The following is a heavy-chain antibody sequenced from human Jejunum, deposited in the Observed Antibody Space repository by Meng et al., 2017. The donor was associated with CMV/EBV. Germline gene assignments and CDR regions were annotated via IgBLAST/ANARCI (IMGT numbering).Heavy chain of an antibody. CDR2: IYYNGNT. Sequence: CAGSGGSVSSGSYYWSWSRQPPGKGLEFIGYIYYNGNTNYNPSLMRRVTISLDTSQNHFSLKLTSVTAADTAVYYCARGTWAAAPSDYWGQGFLVTVSS. D-gene: IGHD1-1*01. J-gene: IGHJ4*02. CDR1: GGSVSSGSYY. V-gene: IGHV4-61*03. CDR3: ARGTWAAAPSDY.